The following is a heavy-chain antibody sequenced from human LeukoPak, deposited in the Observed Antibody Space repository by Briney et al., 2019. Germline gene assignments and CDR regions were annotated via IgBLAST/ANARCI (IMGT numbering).Heavy chain of an antibody. J-gene: IGHJ4*02. CDR3: AARRGAAAGTDYFDY. V-gene: IGHV3-9*03. Sequence: GGSLRLSCAASGFTFDDYGINWVRQVPGKGLEWVSGIRWKSGIIDYADSVKGRFTISRDTAKNSLYLQMNNLRVEDMALYYCAARRGAAAGTDYFDYWGQGTLVTVSS. D-gene: IGHD6-13*01. CDR1: GFTFDDYG. CDR2: IRWKSGII.